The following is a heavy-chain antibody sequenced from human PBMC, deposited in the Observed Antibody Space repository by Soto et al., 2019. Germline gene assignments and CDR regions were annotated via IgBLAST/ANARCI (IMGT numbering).Heavy chain of an antibody. CDR3: ARDLGSGRRYFDY. CDR1: GFTFSSYW. CDR2: IISDSGNTI. J-gene: IGHJ4*02. V-gene: IGHV3-48*02. D-gene: IGHD6-19*01. Sequence: AGSLRLSCAVSGFTFSSYWMHWVRQAPGKGLVWVSRIISDSGNTIYYADSVKGRLTISRDNAQNSLFLQMNYLRDEDTAVYHSARDLGSGRRYFDYWGQGTLVTVSS.